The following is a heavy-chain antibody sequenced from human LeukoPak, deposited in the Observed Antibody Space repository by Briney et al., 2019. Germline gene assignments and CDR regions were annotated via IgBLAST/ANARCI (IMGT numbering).Heavy chain of an antibody. J-gene: IGHJ4*02. CDR2: INSDGSST. CDR3: ARGAYYFDY. CDR1: GFTFSSYW. V-gene: IGHV3-74*01. Sequence: PGGALRLSCAAPGFTFSSYWMHWGRQAPGEGLVWVSRINSDGSSTRSADSVKGRFTISRDNAKNTLYLQMNSLRAEDTAVYYCARGAYYFDYWGQGNLVTVSS.